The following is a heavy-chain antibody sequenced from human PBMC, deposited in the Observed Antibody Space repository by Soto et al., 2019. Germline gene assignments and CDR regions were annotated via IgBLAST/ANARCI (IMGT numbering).Heavy chain of an antibody. CDR3: ARDEIVARIGDFDY. CDR2: IYWNDDK. J-gene: IGHJ4*02. V-gene: IGHV2-5*01. Sequence: SGPTLVNPTQALTLTCTFSGFSLSTSGVGVGWIRQPPGKALEWLALIYWNDDKRYSPSLKSRLTITKDTSKNQVVLTMTNMDPVYSSTYWCARDEIVARIGDFDYWGQGTLVTVSS. D-gene: IGHD5-12*01. CDR1: GFSLSTSGVG.